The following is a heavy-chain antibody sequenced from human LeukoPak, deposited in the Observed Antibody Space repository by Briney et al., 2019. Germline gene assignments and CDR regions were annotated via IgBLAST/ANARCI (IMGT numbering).Heavy chain of an antibody. CDR2: ISKSSDTI. D-gene: IGHD2-21*01. CDR1: EFTFSSYS. CDR3: ATEEVITN. V-gene: IGHV3-48*04. Sequence: GGSLRLSCAAYEFTFSSYSINWVRQAPGKGPEWIAYISKSSDTIKYADSVAGRFTISRDNAKNSLYLQMNSLRTEDTAVYYCATEEVITNWGQGTLVTVSS. J-gene: IGHJ4*02.